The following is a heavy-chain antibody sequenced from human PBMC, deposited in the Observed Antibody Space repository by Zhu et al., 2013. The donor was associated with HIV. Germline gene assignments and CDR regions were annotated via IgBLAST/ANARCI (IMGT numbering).Heavy chain of an antibody. CDR1: DTPSPAT. V-gene: IGHV1-2*02. D-gene: IGHD1-20*01. CDR2: INPNSGGT. Sequence: QVQLVQSGAEVKKPGASVKSPARLLDTPSPATICTGCDTAPGQGLEWMGWINPNSGGTNYAQKFQGRVTMTRDTSISTAYMELSRLRSDDTAVYYCARDFRISGYYGMDVWGQGTTVTVSS. J-gene: IGHJ6*02. CDR3: ARDFRISGYYGMDV.